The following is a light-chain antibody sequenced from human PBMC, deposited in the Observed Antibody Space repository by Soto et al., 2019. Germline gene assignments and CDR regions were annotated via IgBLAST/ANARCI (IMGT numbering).Light chain of an antibody. Sequence: IQMYLSPSTLSATVADRVTVSFRASQGISNYLARYQQKPGKAPNLLIHTASTLQSGVPSRFSGSGSGTEFTLTISSLQPEDFATNYCQQRNSFPITFGQGTLLEI. V-gene: IGKV1-9*01. CDR2: TAS. J-gene: IGKJ5*01. CDR1: QGISNY. CDR3: QQRNSFPIT.